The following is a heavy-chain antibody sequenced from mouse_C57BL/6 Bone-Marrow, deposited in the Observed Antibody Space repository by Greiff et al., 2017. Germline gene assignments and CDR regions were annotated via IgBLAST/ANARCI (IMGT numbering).Heavy chain of an antibody. D-gene: IGHD2-3*01. Sequence: EVKLEESGPELVKPGASVKIPCKASGYTFTDYNMDWVKQSHGKSLEWIGDINPNNGSTIYNQKFKGKATLTVDKSSSTAYMELRSLTSEDTAVYYCARSGGYYPYWGQGTLVTVSA. CDR1: GYTFTDYN. V-gene: IGHV1-18*01. J-gene: IGHJ3*01. CDR2: INPNNGST. CDR3: ARSGGYYPY.